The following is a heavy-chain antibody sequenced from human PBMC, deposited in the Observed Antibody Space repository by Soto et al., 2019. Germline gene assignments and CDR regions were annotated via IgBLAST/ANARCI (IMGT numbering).Heavy chain of an antibody. CDR1: GFTVSNNY. V-gene: IGHV3-53*01. D-gene: IGHD2-21*02. CDR3: CTARGGGGY. J-gene: IGHJ4*02. CDR2: IYSGGYT. Sequence: EVQLVESGGGLIQPGGSLRLSCAVSGFTVSNNYMSWVRQAPGKGLEGVSVIYSGGYTAYGDSVKGRFTISRDNSKNKIYLQMNSGGCDDAGVFFGCTARGGGGYWGQGTLVTVSS.